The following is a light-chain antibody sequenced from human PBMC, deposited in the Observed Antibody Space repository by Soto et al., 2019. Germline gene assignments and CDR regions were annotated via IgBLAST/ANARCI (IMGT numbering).Light chain of an antibody. J-gene: IGKJ2*01. CDR3: QQYNSRPPYT. CDR2: GAS. Sequence: EIVMTQSPATLSVSPGEGATLSCTASQSVNINLAWYQKKPGQAPRLLIYGASTRATGIPGRFSGSGSETEFTLNITSRQSEDFAVYYCQQYNSRPPYTFGQGTKLEI. CDR1: QSVNIN. V-gene: IGKV3-15*01.